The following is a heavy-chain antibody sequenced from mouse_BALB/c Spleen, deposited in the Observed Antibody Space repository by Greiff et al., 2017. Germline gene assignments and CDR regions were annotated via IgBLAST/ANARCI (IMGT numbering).Heavy chain of an antibody. Sequence: EVKLVESGGGLVQPGGSRKLSCAASGFTFSSFGMHWVRQAPEQGLEWVAYISSGSSTIYYADTVKGRFTISRDNPKNTLYLQMSSLRSEDTALYYCARHGDYRYDDYAMDYWGQGTSVTVSS. CDR2: ISSGSSTI. V-gene: IGHV5-17*02. CDR3: ARHGDYRYDDYAMDY. CDR1: GFTFSSFG. D-gene: IGHD2-14*01. J-gene: IGHJ4*01.